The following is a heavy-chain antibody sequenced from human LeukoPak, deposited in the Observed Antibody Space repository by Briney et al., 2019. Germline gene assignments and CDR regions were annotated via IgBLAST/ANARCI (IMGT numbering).Heavy chain of an antibody. J-gene: IGHJ3*02. D-gene: IGHD3-22*01. CDR2: IVVGSGNT. CDR1: GYTFTGYY. Sequence: ASVKVSCKASGYTFTGYYMHWVRQARGQRLEWIGWIVVGSGNTNYAQKFQERVTISRDMSTSTAYMELSSLTSEDTAVFYCAADGPADLFDGSEDPPRDAFEIWGQGTMVTVSS. V-gene: IGHV1-58*02. CDR3: AADGPADLFDGSEDPPRDAFEI.